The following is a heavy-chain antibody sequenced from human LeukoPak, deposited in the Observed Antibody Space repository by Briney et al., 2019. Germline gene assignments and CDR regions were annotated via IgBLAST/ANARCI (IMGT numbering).Heavy chain of an antibody. CDR2: ITSAGNNR. J-gene: IGHJ1*01. D-gene: IGHD3-16*01. Sequence: PGGSLRLSCEDSGLNFLSYEFNWVRKAPGKGLEWIAYITSAGNNRYYADSVKGRFTISRADAKDSLFLQLDSLRAETRAVYYCAKDSAWGRYDDWGQGTLVTVSS. CDR1: GLNFLSYE. V-gene: IGHV3-48*03. CDR3: AKDSAWGRYDD.